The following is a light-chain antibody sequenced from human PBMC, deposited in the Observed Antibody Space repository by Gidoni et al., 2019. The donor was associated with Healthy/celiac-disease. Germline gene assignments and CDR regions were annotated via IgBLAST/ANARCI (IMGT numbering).Light chain of an antibody. J-gene: IGKJ4*02. V-gene: IGKV3-15*01. CDR1: QSVSSN. CDR3: QQYNNWPRLLT. Sequence: EIVMTNSPATLSESPGERATLCCRASQSVSSNLAWYQQKPGQAPRLLIYGASTRATGIPARFSGSGSGTEFTLTIGSLQSEDFAVYYCQQYNNWPRLLTFXGXTKVEIK. CDR2: GAS.